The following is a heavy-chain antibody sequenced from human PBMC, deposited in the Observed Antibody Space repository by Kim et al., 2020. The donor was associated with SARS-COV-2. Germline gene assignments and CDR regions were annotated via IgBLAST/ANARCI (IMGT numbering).Heavy chain of an antibody. Sequence: SETLSLTCTVSGGSISSGDYYWSWIRQPPGKGLEWIGYIYYSGSTYYNPSLKSRVTISVDTSKNQFSLKLSSVTAADTAVYYCARGVVGYCSGGSCSSNYYYYYYGMDVWGQGTTVTVSS. CDR3: ARGVVGYCSGGSCSSNYYYYYYGMDV. V-gene: IGHV4-30-4*01. CDR1: GGSISSGDYY. J-gene: IGHJ6*02. D-gene: IGHD2-15*01. CDR2: IYYSGST.